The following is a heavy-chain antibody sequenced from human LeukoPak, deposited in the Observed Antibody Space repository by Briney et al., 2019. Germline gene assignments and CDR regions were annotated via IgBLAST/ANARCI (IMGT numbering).Heavy chain of an antibody. CDR3: ARAYSSSWSDF. V-gene: IGHV3-23*01. CDR1: GFTFSSYA. Sequence: PGGSLRLSCAASGFTFSSYAMSWVRQAPGKGLEWVSGISGNSVSTYYADSVEGRFTISRDNSKNTLFLQMSSLRAEDTAVYYCARAYSSSWSDFWGQGTLVTVSS. J-gene: IGHJ5*01. D-gene: IGHD6-13*01. CDR2: ISGNSVST.